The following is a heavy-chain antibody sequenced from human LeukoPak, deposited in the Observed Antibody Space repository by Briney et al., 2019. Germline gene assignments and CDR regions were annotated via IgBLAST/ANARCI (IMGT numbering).Heavy chain of an antibody. D-gene: IGHD1-26*01. J-gene: IGHJ4*02. V-gene: IGHV3-23*01. CDR3: AKEGSGSYNYFDY. CDR1: GFTFSSYS. Sequence: GGSLRLSCAASGFTFSSYSMNWVRQAPGKGLEWVSAISGSGGSTYYADSVKGRFTISRDNSKNTLYLQMNSLRAEDTAVYYCAKEGSGSYNYFDYWGQGTLVTVSS. CDR2: ISGSGGST.